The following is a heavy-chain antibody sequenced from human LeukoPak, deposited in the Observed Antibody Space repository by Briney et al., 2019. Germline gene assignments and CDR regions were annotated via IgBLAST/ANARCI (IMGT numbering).Heavy chain of an antibody. D-gene: IGHD3-22*01. CDR3: ARGRIYYDRINYYYYYMDV. CDR2: ISYDGSNK. CDR1: GFTFSSYG. J-gene: IGHJ6*03. V-gene: IGHV3-30*03. Sequence: GGSLRLSCAASGFTFSSYGMHWVRQAPGKGLEWVAVISYDGSNKYYADSVKGRFTISRDNSKNTLYLQMNSLRAEDTAVYYCARGRIYYDRINYYYYYMDVWGKGTTVTVSS.